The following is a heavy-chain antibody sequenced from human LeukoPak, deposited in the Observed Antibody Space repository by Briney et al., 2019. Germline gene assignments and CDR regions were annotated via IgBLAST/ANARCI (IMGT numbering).Heavy chain of an antibody. CDR3: ARHKGDSSGWYGVYYSYYMDV. CDR1: GYSFTSYW. J-gene: IGHJ6*03. Sequence: GESLKISCTGSGYSFTSYWIGWVRQMPGKGLEWMGIIYPCDSDTRYSPSFQGQVTISADKSISTAYLQWSSLKASDTAMYYCARHKGDSSGWYGVYYSYYMDVWGKGTTVTVSS. CDR2: IYPCDSDT. V-gene: IGHV5-51*01. D-gene: IGHD6-19*01.